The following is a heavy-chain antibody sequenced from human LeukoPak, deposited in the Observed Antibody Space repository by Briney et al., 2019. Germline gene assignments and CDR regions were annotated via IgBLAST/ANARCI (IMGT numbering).Heavy chain of an antibody. J-gene: IGHJ5*02. CDR3: ARALRGGVVPAAMKGGDWFDP. CDR1: GGSTSNYF. V-gene: IGHV4-4*07. CDR2: IHTSGST. D-gene: IGHD2-2*01. Sequence: PSETLSLTCTVSGGSTSNYFCTWLRQSAGKGLEWIGRIHTSGSTNYNPSLKSRVTMSVDTSKNQFSLKLSSVTAADTAVYYCARALRGGVVPAAMKGGDWFDPWGQGTLVTVSS.